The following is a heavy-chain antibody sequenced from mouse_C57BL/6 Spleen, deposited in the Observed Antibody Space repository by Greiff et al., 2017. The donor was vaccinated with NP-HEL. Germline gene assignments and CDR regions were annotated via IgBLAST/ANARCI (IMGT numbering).Heavy chain of an antibody. J-gene: IGHJ2*01. CDR3: AREGGSHY. CDR1: GYTFTSYW. V-gene: IGHV1-52*01. Sequence: QVQLQQPGAELVRPGSSVKLSCKASGYTFTSYWMHWVKQRPIQGLEWIGNIDPSDSATHYNQKFKDKATLTVDKSSSTAYMQLSSLTSEDSAVYYCAREGGSHYWGQGTTLTVSS. CDR2: IDPSDSAT.